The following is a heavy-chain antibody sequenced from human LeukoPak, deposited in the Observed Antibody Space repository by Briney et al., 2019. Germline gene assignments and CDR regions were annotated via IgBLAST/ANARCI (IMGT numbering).Heavy chain of an antibody. V-gene: IGHV1-2*02. CDR1: GYIFTGYY. CDR2: INPDSGGT. D-gene: IGHD6-19*01. Sequence: ASVKVSCKASGYIFTGYYIHWVRRAPGQGLEWMGWINPDSGGTHYAQKFQGRVTMTRDTSISTVNMELSRLTSDDTAVYYCARDLHEIRITVADYYFDYWGQGTLVTVSS. CDR3: ARDLHEIRITVADYYFDY. J-gene: IGHJ4*02.